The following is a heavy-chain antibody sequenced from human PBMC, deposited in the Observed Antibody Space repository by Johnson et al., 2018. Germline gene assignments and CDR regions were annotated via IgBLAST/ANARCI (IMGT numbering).Heavy chain of an antibody. J-gene: IGHJ3*02. Sequence: QVQLVQSGGGVVQPGRSLRLSCAASGFTFSSYGMHWVRQAPGKGLEWVEVISYDGSNKYYADSVKGRFTISRDNSKNTLYLQMNSLRVGDTAVYFCARESRHMTTVETRPQRPYDAFDIWGQGTMVTVSS. CDR1: GFTFSSYG. D-gene: IGHD4-23*01. CDR2: ISYDGSNK. V-gene: IGHV3-30*03. CDR3: ARESRHMTTVETRPQRPYDAFDI.